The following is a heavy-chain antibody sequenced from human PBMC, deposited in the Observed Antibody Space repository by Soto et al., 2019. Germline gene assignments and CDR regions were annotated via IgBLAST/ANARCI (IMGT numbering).Heavy chain of an antibody. D-gene: IGHD6-13*01. CDR3: AKDIQIEAVGTCAY. J-gene: IGHJ4*02. CDR2: ISWNSGSI. V-gene: IGHV3-9*01. Sequence: GGSLRLSCAASGFTFDDYAMHWVRQAPGKGLEWVSGISWNSGSIGYADSVKGRFTISRDNAKNSLYLQMNSLRAEDTAFYYCAKDIQIEAVGTCAYWGQGTLVTVSS. CDR1: GFTFDDYA.